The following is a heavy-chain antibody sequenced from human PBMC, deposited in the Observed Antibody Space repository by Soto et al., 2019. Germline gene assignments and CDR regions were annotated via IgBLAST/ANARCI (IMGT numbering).Heavy chain of an antibody. D-gene: IGHD3-16*01. CDR1: GFTFSSYA. Sequence: PGGSLRLSCAASGFTFSSYAMSWVRQAPGKGLEWVSAISGSGGSTYYADSVKGRFTISRDNPKNTLYLQMNGVRAADTAVYYCARIGGNPADMYPFGDHWARGTLVTVSA. J-gene: IGHJ4*02. CDR3: ARIGGNPADMYPFGDH. CDR2: ISGSGGST. V-gene: IGHV3-23*01.